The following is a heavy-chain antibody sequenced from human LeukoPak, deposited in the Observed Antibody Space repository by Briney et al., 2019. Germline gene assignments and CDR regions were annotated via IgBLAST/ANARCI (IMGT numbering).Heavy chain of an antibody. Sequence: GGSLRLSCAASGFTFDDYAMHWVRQAPGKGLQWVSGISWNSGSIAYADSVKGRFTISRDNSKNTLYLQMNSLRAEDTAVYYCARKVYYDSSGYDYWGQGTLVTVSS. CDR1: GFTFDDYA. V-gene: IGHV3-9*01. J-gene: IGHJ4*02. CDR3: ARKVYYDSSGYDY. CDR2: ISWNSGSI. D-gene: IGHD3-22*01.